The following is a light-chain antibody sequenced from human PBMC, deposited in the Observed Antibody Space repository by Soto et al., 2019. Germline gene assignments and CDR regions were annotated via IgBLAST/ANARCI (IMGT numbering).Light chain of an antibody. J-gene: IGKJ5*01. V-gene: IGKV3-15*01. CDR2: GAF. Sequence: DTVLTQSPATLSVSQGERATLSCRASQNIKTNLAWYQHKPGQAPRLLIYGAFTGATGVTARFSGSGSGTEFTLTISSLQSEDFAVYYCQQYNNWPITVGQGTRLEIK. CDR1: QNIKTN. CDR3: QQYNNWPIT.